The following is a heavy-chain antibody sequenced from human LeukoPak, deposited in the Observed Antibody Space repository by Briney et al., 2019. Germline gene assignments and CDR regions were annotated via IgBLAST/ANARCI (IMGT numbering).Heavy chain of an antibody. J-gene: IGHJ3*02. CDR3: ARGPSLGMYLDAFDI. Sequence: SVKVSCKASGGTFSSYAISWVRQAPGQGLEWMGGIIPIFGTANYAQKFQGRVTITADESTSTAYMELSSLRSEDTAVYYCARGPSLGMYLDAFDIWGQGTMVTVSS. V-gene: IGHV1-69*13. CDR1: GGTFSSYA. D-gene: IGHD7-27*01. CDR2: IIPIFGTA.